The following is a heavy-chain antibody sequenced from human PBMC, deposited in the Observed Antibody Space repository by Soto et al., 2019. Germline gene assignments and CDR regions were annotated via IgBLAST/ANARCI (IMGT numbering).Heavy chain of an antibody. CDR1: GYTFTSYA. J-gene: IGHJ6*03. Sequence: GASVKVSCKASGYTFTSYAVHWVRQAPGQRLEWMGWINAGNGNTKYSQKFQGRVTITRDTSASTAYMELSSLRSEDTAVYYCARGDVLRYFDWRNYYYYMDVWGKGTTVTVSS. CDR2: INAGNGNT. V-gene: IGHV1-3*01. CDR3: ARGDVLRYFDWRNYYYYMDV. D-gene: IGHD3-9*01.